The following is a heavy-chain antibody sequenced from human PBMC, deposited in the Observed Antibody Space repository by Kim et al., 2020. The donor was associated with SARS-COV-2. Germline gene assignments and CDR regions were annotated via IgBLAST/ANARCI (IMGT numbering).Heavy chain of an antibody. Sequence: NTNPSLRSRVTISVDTSTNQFSLKLSSVTAADTAVYYCAGTARGANFDYWGRGALVTVSS. J-gene: IGHJ4*02. CDR3: AGTARGANFDY. V-gene: IGHV4-4*09. D-gene: IGHD1-26*01.